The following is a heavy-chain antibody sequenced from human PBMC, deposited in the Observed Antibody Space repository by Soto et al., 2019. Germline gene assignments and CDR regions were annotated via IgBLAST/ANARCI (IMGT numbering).Heavy chain of an antibody. CDR1: GGTFSSYA. D-gene: IGHD6-6*01. J-gene: IGHJ4*02. V-gene: IGHV1-69*13. CDR3: ARDLLEYSSSGHSEY. Sequence: SVKVSCKASGGTFSSYAISWVRQAPGQGLEWMGGIIPIFGTANYAQKFQGRVTITADESTSTAHMELSSLRSEDTAVYYCARDLLEYSSSGHSEYWGQGTLVTVSS. CDR2: IIPIFGTA.